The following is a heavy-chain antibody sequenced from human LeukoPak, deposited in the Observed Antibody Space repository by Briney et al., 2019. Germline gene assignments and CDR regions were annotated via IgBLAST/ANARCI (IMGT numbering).Heavy chain of an antibody. CDR1: GFTFIDYD. CDR2: IGIRGDT. J-gene: IGHJ4*02. CDR3: ARGGIQVSGIDEFDY. D-gene: IGHD6-19*01. Sequence: PGGSLRLSCAASGFTFIDYDMHWVRQAIGKGLEWVSAIGIRGDTYYSGSVKGRFTISRENAESSLYLQMNSLRAEDTAVYYCARGGIQVSGIDEFDYWGQGTLVTVSS. V-gene: IGHV3-13*01.